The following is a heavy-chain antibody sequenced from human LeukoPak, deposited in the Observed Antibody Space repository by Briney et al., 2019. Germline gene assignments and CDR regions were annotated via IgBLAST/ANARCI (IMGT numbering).Heavy chain of an antibody. CDR2: INSDGSST. CDR3: ARDINERYGDYTIDY. Sequence: GGSLRLSCAASGFTFSSYWMHWVRHAPGKGLVWVSRINSDGSSTNYADSVKGRFTISRDNAKNTLYLQMNSLRAEDTAVYYCARDINERYGDYTIDYWGQGTLVTVSS. CDR1: GFTFSSYW. D-gene: IGHD4-17*01. V-gene: IGHV3-74*01. J-gene: IGHJ4*02.